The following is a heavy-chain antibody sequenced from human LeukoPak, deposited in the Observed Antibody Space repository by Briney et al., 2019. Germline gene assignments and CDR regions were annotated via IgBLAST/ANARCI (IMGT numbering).Heavy chain of an antibody. CDR2: ISSNGGGT. Sequence: GGSLRLSCSASGFTFSNYAMHWVRQAPGKGLEYVSAISSNGGGTYYADSVKGRFTISRDNSKSTLYLQMSSLRDEDTAVYYCVKDYYYSSGYSYYFDYWGQGTLVTVSS. CDR1: GFTFSNYA. V-gene: IGHV3-64D*06. CDR3: VKDYYYSSGYSYYFDY. J-gene: IGHJ4*02. D-gene: IGHD3-22*01.